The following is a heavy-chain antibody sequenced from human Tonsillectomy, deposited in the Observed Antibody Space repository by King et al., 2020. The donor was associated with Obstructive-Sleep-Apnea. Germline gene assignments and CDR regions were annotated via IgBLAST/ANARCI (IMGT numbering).Heavy chain of an antibody. CDR1: GFTFSNAW. CDR3: STGWYFDY. J-gene: IGHJ4*02. CDR2: IKSKANGGTI. Sequence: VQLVESGGGLVKPGGSLRLSCAGAGFTFSNAWMSWVRQAPGKGLEWVGRIKSKANGGTIDYAEPVKGRFTISRDDSKNTVYLQMNSLKTEDTAVYHCSTGWYFDYWGQGTLVTVSS. V-gene: IGHV3-15*01. D-gene: IGHD1-14*01.